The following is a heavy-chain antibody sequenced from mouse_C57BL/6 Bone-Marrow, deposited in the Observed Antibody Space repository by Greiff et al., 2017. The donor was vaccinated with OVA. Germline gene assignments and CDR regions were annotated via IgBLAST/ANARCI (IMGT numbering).Heavy chain of an antibody. J-gene: IGHJ3*01. CDR3: ARNCDYSNQFAY. CDR2: IWSGGST. D-gene: IGHD2-5*01. CDR1: GFSLTSYG. Sequence: VQLQQSGPGLVQPSQSLSITCTVSGFSLTSYGVHWVRPSPGKGLEWLGVIWSGGSTDYNAAFISRLSISKDNSKSQVFFKMNSLQADDTAIYYCARNCDYSNQFAYWGQGTLVTVSA. V-gene: IGHV2-2*01.